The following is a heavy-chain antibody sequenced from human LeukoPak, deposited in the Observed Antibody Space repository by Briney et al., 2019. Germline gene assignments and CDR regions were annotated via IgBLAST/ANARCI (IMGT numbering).Heavy chain of an antibody. Sequence: GGSLRLSCAASGFTFSGYSMNWVRQAPGKGLEWIAYITSDSRTISYADSVKGRFTISRDNSKNTLYLQMNGLRAEDTAVYYCARGPSGYHNTGGQGTLVTVSS. CDR1: GFTFSGYS. D-gene: IGHD5-12*01. CDR2: ITSDSRTI. CDR3: ARGPSGYHNT. J-gene: IGHJ4*02. V-gene: IGHV3-48*01.